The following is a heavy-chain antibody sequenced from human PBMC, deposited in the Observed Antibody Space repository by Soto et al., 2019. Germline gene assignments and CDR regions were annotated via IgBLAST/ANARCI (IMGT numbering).Heavy chain of an antibody. CDR3: ASGLRGYSYGYYYYGMDV. CDR2: ISAYNGNT. CDR1: GYTFTSYG. Sequence: ASVKVSCKASGYTFTSYGISWVRQAPGQGLEWMGWISAYNGNTNYAQKLQGRVTMTTDTSTSTAYMELRSLRSDDTAVYYCASGLRGYSYGYYYYGMDVWGQGTTVTVSS. J-gene: IGHJ6*02. V-gene: IGHV1-18*01. D-gene: IGHD5-18*01.